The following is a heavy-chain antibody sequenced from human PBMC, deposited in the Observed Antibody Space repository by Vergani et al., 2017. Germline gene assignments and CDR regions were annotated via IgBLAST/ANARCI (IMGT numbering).Heavy chain of an antibody. CDR1: GYTFTGYY. Sequence: QVQLVQSGAGVKKPGASVKVSCKASGYTFTGYYMHWVRQAPGQGLEWMGWITPNSGGTNYAQKFQGRGTMTRDTSISTAYMELSRRRSDDTSVYYCARGLEMATISTQGDYDYWGQGTLVTVSS. CDR2: ITPNSGGT. J-gene: IGHJ4*02. D-gene: IGHD5-24*01. CDR3: ARGLEMATISTQGDYDY. V-gene: IGHV1-2*02.